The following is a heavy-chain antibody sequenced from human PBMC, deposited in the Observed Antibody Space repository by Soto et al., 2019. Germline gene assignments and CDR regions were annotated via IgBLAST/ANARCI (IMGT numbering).Heavy chain of an antibody. J-gene: IGHJ4*02. Sequence: ASVKVSCKASGYTFTTFGISWVRQAPGQGLEWMGWIDPKNGNTKDAQKFQGRVTMTTDTSTSTACMELRSLRSDDTAVYFCAKEYCDTSRCFLPDYWGQGALVTVSS. CDR1: GYTFTTFG. CDR2: IDPKNGNT. D-gene: IGHD2-2*01. V-gene: IGHV1-18*01. CDR3: AKEYCDTSRCFLPDY.